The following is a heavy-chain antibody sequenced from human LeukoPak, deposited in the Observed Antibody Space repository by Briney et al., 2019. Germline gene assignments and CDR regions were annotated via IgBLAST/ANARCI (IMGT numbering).Heavy chain of an antibody. CDR2: IIPIFGTA. D-gene: IGHD1-26*01. Sequence: SVKVSCKASGGTFSSYAISWVRQAPGQGREWMGGIIPIFGTANYAQKFQGRVTITADKSTSTAYMELSSLRSEDTAVYYCATQRVGATRDAFDIWGQGTMVTVSS. CDR1: GGTFSSYA. J-gene: IGHJ3*02. V-gene: IGHV1-69*06. CDR3: ATQRVGATRDAFDI.